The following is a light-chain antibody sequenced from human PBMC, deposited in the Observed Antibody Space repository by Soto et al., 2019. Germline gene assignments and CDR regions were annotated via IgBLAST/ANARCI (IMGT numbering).Light chain of an antibody. CDR1: SGHSSYA. V-gene: IGLV4-69*01. Sequence: QPVLTQSPSASASLGASVKLTCTLSSGHSSYAIAWHQQQPEKGPRYLMMLSNDGSHSKGDGIPDRFSGSSSGAERYLTISSLQSEDEADYYCQTWGTGSHVVFGGGTKL. CDR2: LSNDGSH. J-gene: IGLJ2*01. CDR3: QTWGTGSHVV.